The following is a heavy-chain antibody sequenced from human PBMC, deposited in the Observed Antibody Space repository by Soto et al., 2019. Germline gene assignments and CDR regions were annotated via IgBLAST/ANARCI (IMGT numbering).Heavy chain of an antibody. J-gene: IGHJ4*02. V-gene: IGHV1-8*01. CDR2: MNPSNGNA. D-gene: IGHD6-25*01. CDR3: ARRKERSGPNYLDS. Sequence: ASVKVSCKASGYTFITYDINWVRQATGQGLEWMGWMNPSNGNAGYAQKFQGRLTMTRNTSISTAYMELSSLRSDDTAVYFCARRKERSGPNYLDSWGQGSLVTVSS. CDR1: GYTFITYD.